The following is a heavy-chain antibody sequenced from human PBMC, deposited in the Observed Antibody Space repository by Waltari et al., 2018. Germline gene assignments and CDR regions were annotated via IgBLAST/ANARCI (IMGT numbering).Heavy chain of an antibody. D-gene: IGHD1-26*01. Sequence: VQLVESGGGLVKPGGSLRLSCAASGFTFSSYSMNWVRQAPGKGLEGVSSISSSSRYIYYADSVKGRFTISRDNAKNSLYLQMNSRRAEDTAVYYCARRVGYYYGMDVWGQGTTVTVSS. CDR1: GFTFSSYS. CDR2: ISSSSRYI. V-gene: IGHV3-21*01. J-gene: IGHJ6*02. CDR3: ARRVGYYYGMDV.